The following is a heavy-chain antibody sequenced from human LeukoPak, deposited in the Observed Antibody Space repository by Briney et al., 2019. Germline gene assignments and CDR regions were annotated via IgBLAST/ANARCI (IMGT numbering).Heavy chain of an antibody. J-gene: IGHJ6*04. Sequence: GGSLRLSCAASGSTFSGSAMHWVRQAPGKGLEWVGQIGSGAKSYATAYAASVKGRFTISRDDSKNTAYLQMNSLKTEDTAVYYCTRGGSMDVWGKGTTVTVSS. CDR3: TRGGSMDV. V-gene: IGHV3-73*01. CDR2: IGSGAKSYAT. D-gene: IGHD3-10*01. CDR1: GSTFSGSA.